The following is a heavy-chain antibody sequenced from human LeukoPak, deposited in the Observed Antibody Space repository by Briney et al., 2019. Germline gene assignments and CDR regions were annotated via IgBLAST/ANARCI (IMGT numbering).Heavy chain of an antibody. J-gene: IGHJ4*02. Sequence: PSETLSLTGTVSGGSISSTSYYWGWIRQPPGKGLEWIGNIYYSGSTYYNPSLNTRVTISVDTSKNQFSLKLSSVTAADTAVYYCARYDVWGTYRAFDYWGQGTLVTVSS. D-gene: IGHD3-16*02. CDR1: GGSISSTSYY. CDR3: ARYDVWGTYRAFDY. V-gene: IGHV4-39*01. CDR2: IYYSGST.